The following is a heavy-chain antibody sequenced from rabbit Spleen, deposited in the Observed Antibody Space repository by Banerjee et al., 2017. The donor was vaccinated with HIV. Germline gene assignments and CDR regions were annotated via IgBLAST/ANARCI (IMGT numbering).Heavy chain of an antibody. J-gene: IGHJ4*01. CDR1: GVSFSSGFD. D-gene: IGHD4-1*01. V-gene: IGHV1S40*01. CDR2: IYSTIHYT. Sequence: QQLVESGGGLVKPGASLTLTCKASGVSFSSGFDMCWVRQAPGKGLEWIACIYSTIHYTYYASWAKGRFTISKTSSTTVTLQMTSLTVADTATYFCARVSETSGWGEDLWGQGTLVT. CDR3: ARVSETSGWGEDL.